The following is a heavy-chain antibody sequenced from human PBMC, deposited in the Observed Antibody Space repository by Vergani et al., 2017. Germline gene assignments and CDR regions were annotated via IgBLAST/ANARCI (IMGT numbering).Heavy chain of an antibody. D-gene: IGHD3-22*01. Sequence: QVQLVQSGAEVKKPGASVKVSCKASGYTFTAYGISWVRQAPGQGLEWLGWITAYNGDPKYTRRLQDRITLTTDPSTATVYLELRSLRSDDTAVYYCTRGWYYDSIAYWAYWGQGTLVTVSS. CDR3: TRGWYYDSIAYWAY. CDR2: ITAYNGDP. J-gene: IGHJ4*02. CDR1: GYTFTAYG. V-gene: IGHV1-18*01.